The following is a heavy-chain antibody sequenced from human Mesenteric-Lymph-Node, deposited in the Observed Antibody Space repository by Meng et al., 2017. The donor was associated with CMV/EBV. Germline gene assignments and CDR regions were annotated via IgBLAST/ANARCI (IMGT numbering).Heavy chain of an antibody. Sequence: SIRSSTYYWGWLRQPPGRGLECIGSVSYSGDTAYNPSLKSRVTMSVDTSKSHFFLKMNSVTATDTAVYYCARILNTGINGRGWFGLWGQGILVTVSS. CDR2: VSYSGDT. V-gene: IGHV4-39*07. J-gene: IGHJ5*01. D-gene: IGHD1-1*01. CDR1: SIRSSTYY. CDR3: ARILNTGINGRGWFGL.